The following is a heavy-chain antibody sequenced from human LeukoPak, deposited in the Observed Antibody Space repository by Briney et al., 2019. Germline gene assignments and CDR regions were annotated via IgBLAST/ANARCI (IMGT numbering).Heavy chain of an antibody. Sequence: SETLSLTCTVSGGSISSSSYYWGWIRQPPGKGLEWIGYIYYSGSTNYNPSLKSRVTISVDTSKNQFSLKLSSVTAADTAVYYCARGIAVAVTPWGQGTLVTVSS. D-gene: IGHD6-19*01. CDR3: ARGIAVAVTP. CDR2: IYYSGST. V-gene: IGHV4-61*05. J-gene: IGHJ5*02. CDR1: GGSISSSSYY.